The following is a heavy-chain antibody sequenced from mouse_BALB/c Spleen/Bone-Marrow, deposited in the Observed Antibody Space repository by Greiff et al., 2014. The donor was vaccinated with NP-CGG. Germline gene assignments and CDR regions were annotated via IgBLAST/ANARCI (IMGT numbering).Heavy chain of an antibody. J-gene: IGHJ1*01. CDR2: INNNGGST. CDR1: GFTFSSYG. D-gene: IGHD1-1*01. Sequence: EVQGVESGGGLVQPGGSLKLSCVASGFTFSSYGMSWARQTPDKRLELVATINNNGGSTYYPDSVKGQFTISRDNAKNTLYLQMSSLKSEDTAMYYRARVYGWYFDVWGAGTTVTVSS. CDR3: ARVYGWYFDV. V-gene: IGHV5-6-3*01.